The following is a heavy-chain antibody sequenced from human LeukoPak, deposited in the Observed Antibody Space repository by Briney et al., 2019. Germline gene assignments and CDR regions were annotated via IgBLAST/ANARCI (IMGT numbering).Heavy chain of an antibody. CDR1: GYTFTSYA. Sequence: ASVKVSCKASGYTFTSYAMHWVRQAPGQRLEWMGWINAGNGNTKYSQKFQGRVTTTRDTSASTAYMELSSLRSEDTAVYYCARDRDYGDYYFDYWGQGTLVTVSS. CDR2: INAGNGNT. D-gene: IGHD4-17*01. V-gene: IGHV1-3*01. CDR3: ARDRDYGDYYFDY. J-gene: IGHJ4*02.